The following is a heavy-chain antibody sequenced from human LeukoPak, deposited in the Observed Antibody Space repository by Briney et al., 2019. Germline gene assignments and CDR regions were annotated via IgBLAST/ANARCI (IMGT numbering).Heavy chain of an antibody. J-gene: IGHJ4*02. CDR3: AKPVTYYYDSSGYYYDY. V-gene: IGHV3-23*01. Sequence: GGSLRLSCAASGFTFSSFAMSWVRQAPGKGLEWVSAISDSGGSTYYADPVKGRFTISRDNSKNTLYLQMNSLRAEDTAVYYCAKPVTYYYDSSGYYYDYWGQGTLVTVSS. CDR2: ISDSGGST. CDR1: GFTFSSFA. D-gene: IGHD3-22*01.